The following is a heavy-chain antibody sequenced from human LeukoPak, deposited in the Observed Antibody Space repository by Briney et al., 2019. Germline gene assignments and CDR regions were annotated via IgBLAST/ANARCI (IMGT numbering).Heavy chain of an antibody. D-gene: IGHD1-1*01. Sequence: SENLSLTCTVSGGSIISSYYWSWIRQPAGKGLEYIGRIYTSGSTSYNPSLKSRVTMSLDTSKNQFSLKLTSVTAADTAVYYCARGELEPSYFGYWGQGTLVTVSS. J-gene: IGHJ4*02. CDR3: ARGELEPSYFGY. V-gene: IGHV4-4*07. CDR2: IYTSGST. CDR1: GGSIISSYY.